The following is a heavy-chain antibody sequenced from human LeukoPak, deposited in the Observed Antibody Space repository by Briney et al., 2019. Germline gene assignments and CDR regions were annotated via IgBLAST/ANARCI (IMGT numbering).Heavy chain of an antibody. CDR1: GGSISSYY. D-gene: IGHD6-13*01. V-gene: IGHV4-4*07. CDR3: ARDRHITAAGTFDY. J-gene: IGHJ4*02. Sequence: SSETLSLTCTVSGGSISSYYWSWIRQPAGKGLEWIGRVYTSGITTYNPSLKSRVTMSVDTSKNQFSLKVNSVTAADTAVYYCARDRHITAAGTFDYWGQETLVTVSS. CDR2: VYTSGIT.